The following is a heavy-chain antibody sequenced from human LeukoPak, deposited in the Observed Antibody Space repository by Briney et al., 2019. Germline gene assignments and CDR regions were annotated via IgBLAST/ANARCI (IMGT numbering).Heavy chain of an antibody. V-gene: IGHV3-48*04. D-gene: IGHD3-22*01. CDR2: ISSSGSNI. CDR3: ARATYYYDSSGYYYFDY. Sequence: GGSLRLSCAASGFTFSYYGFNWVRQAPGKGLEWISYISSSGSNIYYADSIKGRFTISRDNGKNSLYLQMNSLRAEDTAVYYCARATYYYDSSGYYYFDYWGQGTLVTVSS. J-gene: IGHJ4*02. CDR1: GFTFSYYG.